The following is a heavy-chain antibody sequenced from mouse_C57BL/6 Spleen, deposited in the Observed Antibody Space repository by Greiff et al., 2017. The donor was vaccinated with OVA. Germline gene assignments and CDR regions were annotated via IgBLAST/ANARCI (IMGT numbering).Heavy chain of an antibody. D-gene: IGHD1-2*01. CDR3: ARTHGPHFDV. J-gene: IGHJ1*03. V-gene: IGHV1-52*01. CDR1: GYTFTSYW. CDR2: IDPSDSET. Sequence: VQLQQPGAELVRPGSSVKLSCKTSGYTFTSYWMHWVKQRPIQGLEWIGNIDPSDSETHYNQKFKDKATLTVDKSSSTAYMQLSSLTSEDSAVYYCARTHGPHFDVWGTGTTVTVSS.